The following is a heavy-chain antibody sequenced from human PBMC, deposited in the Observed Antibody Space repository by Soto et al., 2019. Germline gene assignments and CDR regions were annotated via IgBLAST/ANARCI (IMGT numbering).Heavy chain of an antibody. D-gene: IGHD3-3*01. Sequence: SGPTLVNPTPTLTLTCTFSGFSLSTSGVGVGWIRQPPGKALEWLALIYWDDDKRYSPSLKSRLTITKDTSKKKVVLTMTNMDPVDTATYYCAHAYYDFWSGYSYNWFDPWGQGTLVTVSS. V-gene: IGHV2-5*02. CDR3: AHAYYDFWSGYSYNWFDP. CDR2: IYWDDDK. J-gene: IGHJ5*02. CDR1: GFSLSTSGVG.